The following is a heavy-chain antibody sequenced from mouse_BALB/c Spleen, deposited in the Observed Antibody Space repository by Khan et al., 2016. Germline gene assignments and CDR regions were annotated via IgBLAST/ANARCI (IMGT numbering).Heavy chain of an antibody. V-gene: IGHV3-8*02. CDR2: ISYSGST. J-gene: IGHJ2*01. CDR3: ASMVTTYYFDD. CDR1: GDSITSGY. D-gene: IGHD2-1*01. Sequence: EVQLQESGPSLVKPSQTLSLTCSVTGDSITSGYWNWIRKFPGNKLEYMGYISYSGSTYYNPSLTSRISITRATSKTQYYLQLNSVTTKDTATDYCASMVTTYYFDDWGQGTTLTVAS.